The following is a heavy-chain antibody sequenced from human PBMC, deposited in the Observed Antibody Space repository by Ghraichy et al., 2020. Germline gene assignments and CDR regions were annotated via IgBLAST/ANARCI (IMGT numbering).Heavy chain of an antibody. CDR2: IIPIFGTA. V-gene: IGHV1-69*01. CDR3: ARGHNNYYDSSGYYTDY. CDR1: GGTFSSYA. Sequence: KVSCKASGGTFSSYAISWVRQAPGQGLEWMGGIIPIFGTANYAQKFQGRVTITADESTSTAYMELSSLRSEDTAVYYCARGHNNYYDSSGYYTDYWGQGTLVTVSS. J-gene: IGHJ4*02. D-gene: IGHD3-22*01.